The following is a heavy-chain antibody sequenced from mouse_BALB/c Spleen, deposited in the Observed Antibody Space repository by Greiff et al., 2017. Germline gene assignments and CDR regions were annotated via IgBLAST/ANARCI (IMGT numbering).Heavy chain of an antibody. D-gene: IGHD2-4*01. Sequence: EVQVVESGTVLARPGASVKMSCKASGYSFTSYWMHWVKQRPGQGLEWIGAIYPGNSDTSYNQKFKGKAKLTAVTSASTAYMELSSLTNEDSAVYYCTRDDYDRNAMDYWGQGTSVTVSS. CDR3: TRDDYDRNAMDY. CDR2: IYPGNSDT. V-gene: IGHV1-5*01. CDR1: GYSFTSYW. J-gene: IGHJ4*01.